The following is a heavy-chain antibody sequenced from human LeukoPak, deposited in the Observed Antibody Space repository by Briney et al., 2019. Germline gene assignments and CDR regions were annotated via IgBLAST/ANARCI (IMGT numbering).Heavy chain of an antibody. CDR3: ARELHCSGGSCYYNYYGVDV. V-gene: IGHV4-39*02. Sequence: PGGSLRLSCAASGFTFSRYSINWVRHVPGKGPEWIGSIYNSGSTHYNPSLKSRVTISVDTSKNQFSLKLSSVTAADTAIYYCARELHCSGGSCYYNYYGVDVWGQGTTVTVSS. D-gene: IGHD2-15*01. CDR2: IYNSGST. J-gene: IGHJ6*02. CDR1: GFTFSRYSIN.